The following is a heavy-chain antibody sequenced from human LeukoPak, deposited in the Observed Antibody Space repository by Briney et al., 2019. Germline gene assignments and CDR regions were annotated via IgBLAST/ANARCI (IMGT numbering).Heavy chain of an antibody. J-gene: IGHJ5*02. CDR1: GGSISSYY. Sequence: SETLSLTCTVSGGSISSYYWSWIRQPPGKGLEWIGYIYYSGSTNYNPSLKSRVTISVDTSKNQFSLKLNSVTAADTAVYYCARANRGYYDSSGYSPWFDPWGQGTLVTVSS. CDR2: IYYSGST. CDR3: ARANRGYYDSSGYSPWFDP. D-gene: IGHD3-22*01. V-gene: IGHV4-59*01.